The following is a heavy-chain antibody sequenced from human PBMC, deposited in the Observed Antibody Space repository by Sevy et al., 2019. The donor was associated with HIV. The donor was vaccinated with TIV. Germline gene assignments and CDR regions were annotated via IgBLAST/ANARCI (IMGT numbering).Heavy chain of an antibody. J-gene: IGHJ4*02. Sequence: GGSLRLSCAASGFTFDTYNINWVRQAPGKGLEWVSFISGYSNYIYYADSLKGRFTISRDNAKNSVYLQMNSLRAEDTAVYYCAKDPITLIQGLIMHRFDSWGQGTLVTVSS. CDR3: AKDPITLIQGLIMHRFDS. CDR1: GFTFDTYN. CDR2: ISGYSNYI. D-gene: IGHD3-10*01. V-gene: IGHV3-21*01.